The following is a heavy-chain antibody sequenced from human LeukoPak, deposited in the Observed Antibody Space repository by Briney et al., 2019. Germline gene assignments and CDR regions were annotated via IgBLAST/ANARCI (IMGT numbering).Heavy chain of an antibody. CDR2: IYYSGST. J-gene: IGHJ4*02. D-gene: IGHD3-3*01. CDR1: GDSISSYY. V-gene: IGHV4-59*01. CDR3: ARSYYDFWSGYGACPFDY. Sequence: SETLSLTCTVSGDSISSYYWSWIRQPPGKGLEWIGYIYYSGSTNYNPSLKSRVTISVDTSKNQFSLKLSSVTAADTAVYYCARSYYDFWSGYGACPFDYWGQGTLVTVSS.